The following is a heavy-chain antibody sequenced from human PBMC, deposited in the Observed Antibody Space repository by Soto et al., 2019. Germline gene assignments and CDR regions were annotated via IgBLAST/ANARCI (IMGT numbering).Heavy chain of an antibody. D-gene: IGHD1-26*01. CDR1: GGSFSNYA. V-gene: IGHV1-69*04. J-gene: IGHJ4*02. Sequence: QVQLVQSGAEVTKPGSSVKVSCKASGGSFSNYALNWVRQAPGQGLVWMGRIVPFVGITKYAQKLQGRVTITADKSTSTAYMELSSLRSEDNAVYYCAREMGATNDYWGQGTLVTVSS. CDR3: AREMGATNDY. CDR2: IVPFVGIT.